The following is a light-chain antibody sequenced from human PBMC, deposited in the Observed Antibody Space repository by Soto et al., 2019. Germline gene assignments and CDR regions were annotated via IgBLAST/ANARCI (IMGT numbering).Light chain of an antibody. J-gene: IGKJ1*01. V-gene: IGKV3-15*01. Sequence: EMVMTQSPATLSVSPGERATLSCRASQSVRSNLAWYQQKPGQAPRLLIYGASTRATGIPARFSGSGSGTEFTLTISSLQSEDFAVYYCQQYNNLPRTFGQGTKVEIK. CDR3: QQYNNLPRT. CDR1: QSVRSN. CDR2: GAS.